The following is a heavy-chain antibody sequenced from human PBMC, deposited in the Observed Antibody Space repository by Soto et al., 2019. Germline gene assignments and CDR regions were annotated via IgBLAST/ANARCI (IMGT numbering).Heavy chain of an antibody. V-gene: IGHV4-31*03. Sequence: TLSLTCTFSGCSRSSGGYYWSWVRPHPGKGLEWIGYIYYSGSTYYNPSLKSRVTISVDTSKNQFSLKLSSVTAADTAVYYCASEVGGSGSGYYYYFDYWGQGTLVTVSS. CDR3: ASEVGGSGSGYYYYFDY. J-gene: IGHJ4*02. CDR2: IYYSGST. D-gene: IGHD3-22*01. CDR1: GCSRSSGGYY.